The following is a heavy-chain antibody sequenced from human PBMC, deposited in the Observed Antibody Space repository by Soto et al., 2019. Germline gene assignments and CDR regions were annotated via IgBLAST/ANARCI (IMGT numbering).Heavy chain of an antibody. V-gene: IGHV3-23*01. J-gene: IGHJ4*02. CDR3: ANIFRTLDTATPPCDF. Sequence: EVQLLESGGGLVQPGGSLRLSCAASGFTFSSYAMSWVRQAPGKGLEWVSAIDGTGSDAYYADSVKGQFTISRDNSRNTLTLQMNSLRAEDTAVYYCANIFRTLDTATPPCDFWGQGTLVTVSS. CDR1: GFTFSSYA. CDR2: IDGTGSDA. D-gene: IGHD2-15*01.